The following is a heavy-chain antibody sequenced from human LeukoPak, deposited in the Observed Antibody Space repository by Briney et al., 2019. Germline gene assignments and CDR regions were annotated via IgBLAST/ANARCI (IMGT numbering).Heavy chain of an antibody. J-gene: IGHJ4*02. Sequence: GASVKVSCKASGYTFTSYGISWVRQAPGQGLEWMGWISAYNGNTNYAQKLQGRVTMTTDTSTSTAYMELRSLRSDDTAVYYCARDWANSGSYNYFDYWGQGTLVTVSS. CDR3: ARDWANSGSYNYFDY. CDR2: ISAYNGNT. D-gene: IGHD1-26*01. CDR1: GYTFTSYG. V-gene: IGHV1-18*01.